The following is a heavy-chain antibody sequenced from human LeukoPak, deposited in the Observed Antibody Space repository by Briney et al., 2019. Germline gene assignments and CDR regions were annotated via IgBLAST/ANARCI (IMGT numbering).Heavy chain of an antibody. CDR3: AKDFQRGGWDFWYGMGV. J-gene: IGHJ6*02. D-gene: IGHD3-3*01. CDR1: GFTFDDYA. Sequence: GGSLRLSCAASGFTFDDYAMHWVRQAPGKGLEWVSGISWNSGSIGYADSVKGRFTISRDNAKNSLYLQMNSLRAEDTALYYCAKDFQRGGWDFWYGMGVWGQGTTVTVSS. V-gene: IGHV3-9*01. CDR2: ISWNSGSI.